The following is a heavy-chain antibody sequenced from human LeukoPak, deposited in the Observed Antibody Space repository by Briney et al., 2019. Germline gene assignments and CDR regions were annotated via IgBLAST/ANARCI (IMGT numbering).Heavy chain of an antibody. J-gene: IGHJ6*04. CDR3: ARGCSGGSCHNDYYYYGMDV. CDR2: IIPIIGTA. CDR1: GGTFSSYA. V-gene: IGHV1-69*01. Sequence: SVKVSCKASGGTFSSYAISWVRQAPGQGLEWMGGIIPIIGTANYAQKFQGRVTITADESTSTAYMELSSLRSEDTAVYYCARGCSGGSCHNDYYYYGMDVWGKGTTVTVSS. D-gene: IGHD2-15*01.